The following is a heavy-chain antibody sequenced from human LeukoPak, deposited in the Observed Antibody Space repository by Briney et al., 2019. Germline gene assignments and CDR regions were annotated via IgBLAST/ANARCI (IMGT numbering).Heavy chain of an antibody. Sequence: GGSLRLSCAASGFTFSSYAMHWVRQAPGKGLEWVAVISYDGSNKYYADSVKGRFTISRDNSKNTLYLQMNSLRAEDTAVYYCASIYCSGGSCYGWLGFDYWGQGTLVTVPS. J-gene: IGHJ4*02. V-gene: IGHV3-30-3*01. CDR1: GFTFSSYA. CDR2: ISYDGSNK. CDR3: ASIYCSGGSCYGWLGFDY. D-gene: IGHD2-15*01.